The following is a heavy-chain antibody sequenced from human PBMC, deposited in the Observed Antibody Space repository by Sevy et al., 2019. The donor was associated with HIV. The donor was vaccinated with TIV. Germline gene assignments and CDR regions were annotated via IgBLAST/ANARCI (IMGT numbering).Heavy chain of an antibody. CDR3: TNDLGATLVPGYCYYGIYWPRDGFDI. Sequence: GGSLRLSCAASGFTFDDYAMHWVRQAPGKGLEWVSGVSWNSASIGYAGSVRGRFTISRDNAKNSLSLQMNSLTSEDTAFYYCTNDLGATLVPGYCYYGIYWPRDGFDIWGHGTMVTVSS. CDR1: GFTFDDYA. J-gene: IGHJ3*02. V-gene: IGHV3-9*01. D-gene: IGHD2-2*03. CDR2: VSWNSASI.